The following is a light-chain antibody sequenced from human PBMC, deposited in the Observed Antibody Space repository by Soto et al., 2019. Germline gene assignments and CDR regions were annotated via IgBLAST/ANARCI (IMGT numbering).Light chain of an antibody. CDR1: SSDVGTYHY. V-gene: IGLV2-11*01. Sequence: QSVLTQPRSVSGSPKQSVTISCTGTSSDVGTYHYVSWFQQHPGKAPKLMISDVSKRPSGVPDRFSGSKSGNTASLTISGLQAEDEADYYCCSYAGSYILLFGGGTKLTVL. CDR2: DVS. CDR3: CSYAGSYILL. J-gene: IGLJ2*01.